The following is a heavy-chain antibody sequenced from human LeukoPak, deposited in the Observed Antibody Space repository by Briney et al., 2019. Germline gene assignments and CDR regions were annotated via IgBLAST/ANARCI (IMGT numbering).Heavy chain of an antibody. CDR3: ARGDLDH. CDR1: GFTFSSYA. J-gene: IGHJ4*02. V-gene: IGHV3-30*04. CDR2: ISYDGSNK. D-gene: IGHD2-21*01. Sequence: GRSLRLSCAAPGFTFSSYAMHWVRQAPGKGLEWVAVISYDGSNKYYADSVKGRFTISRDNSNNTLYLQMNSLRAEDTAVYYCARGDLDHWGQGTLVTVSS.